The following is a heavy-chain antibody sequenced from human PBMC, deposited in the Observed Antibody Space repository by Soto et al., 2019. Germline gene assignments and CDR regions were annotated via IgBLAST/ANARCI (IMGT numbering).Heavy chain of an antibody. CDR3: ARQRKLATACFDS. CDR2: IYYSGNT. J-gene: IGHJ4*02. Sequence: QLQLQESGPGLVKPSETLSLTCAVSGGSISSSSYFWGWIRQPPGGGLEWVGHIYYSGNTYYNPSLKTRVTISVDTSKNQFSLRLSSVTAADTAVYYCARQRKLATACFDSWGQGALVTVSS. CDR1: GGSISSSSYF. D-gene: IGHD6-13*01. V-gene: IGHV4-39*01.